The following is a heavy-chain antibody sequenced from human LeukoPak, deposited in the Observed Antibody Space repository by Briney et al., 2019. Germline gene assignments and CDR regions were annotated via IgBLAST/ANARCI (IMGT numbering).Heavy chain of an antibody. CDR2: VSYDGSNK. J-gene: IGHJ4*02. D-gene: IGHD2-15*01. Sequence: GGSLRLSCAASGFTFSSYGMRWVRQAPGKGLEWVAVVSYDGSNKYYADSVKGRFTISRDNSKNTLYLQMNSLRAEDTAVYYCAKLGYCSGGSCSTDYWGQGTLVTVSS. V-gene: IGHV3-30*18. CDR3: AKLGYCSGGSCSTDY. CDR1: GFTFSSYG.